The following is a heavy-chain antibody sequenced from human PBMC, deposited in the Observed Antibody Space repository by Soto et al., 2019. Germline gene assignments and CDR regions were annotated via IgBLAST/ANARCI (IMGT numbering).Heavy chain of an antibody. Sequence: PGGSLRLSCAASGFTFSDYYMSWIRQAPGKGLEWVSYISSSGSTIYYADSVKGRFTISRDNAKNSLYLQMNSLRAEDTAVYYCVRTTALAAAAPYSDYWGQGTLVTVSS. CDR3: VRTTALAAAAPYSDY. V-gene: IGHV3-11*01. CDR2: ISSSGSTI. J-gene: IGHJ4*02. CDR1: GFTFSDYY. D-gene: IGHD6-13*01.